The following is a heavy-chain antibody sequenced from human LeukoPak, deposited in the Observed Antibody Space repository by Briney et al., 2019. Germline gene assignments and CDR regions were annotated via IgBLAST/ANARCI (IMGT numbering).Heavy chain of an antibody. CDR1: VYSISSGYY. J-gene: IGHJ3*02. D-gene: IGHD3-10*01. CDR2: IYHSGST. Sequence: SETLSLTCTVSVYSISSGYYWGWIRQPPGKGLEYIGSIYHSGSTYYNPSLKSRVTISLDTSRNQFSLKLNSVTAADTAVYYCAKSNGYGLVDIWGQGTMVTVSS. V-gene: IGHV4-38-2*02. CDR3: AKSNGYGLVDI.